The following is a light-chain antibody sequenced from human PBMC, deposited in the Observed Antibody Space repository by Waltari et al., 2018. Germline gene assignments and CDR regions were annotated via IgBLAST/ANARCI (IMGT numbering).Light chain of an antibody. CDR3: LLYYGAWV. CDR2: STN. Sequence: QTVVTQEPSLTVSPGGTVTLTCASSTGAVTTHYYPNWFQQKPGQAPRALIYSTNNKHSWTPARFSGSLLWVKAALTLSGVQPEDEAEYYCLLYYGAWVFGGGTKLTVL. J-gene: IGLJ3*02. CDR1: TGAVTTHYY. V-gene: IGLV7-43*01.